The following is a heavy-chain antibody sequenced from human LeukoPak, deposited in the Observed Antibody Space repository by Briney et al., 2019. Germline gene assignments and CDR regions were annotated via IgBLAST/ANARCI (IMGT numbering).Heavy chain of an antibody. V-gene: IGHV3-30*02. CDR1: GFTFSHYG. Sequence: SGGSLRLSCAASGFTFSHYGMHWVRQAPGKGLEWVAFIRYSASDTYYADSVKGRFTISRDNAKNSLYLQMNSLRAEDTAVYYCARDHDSSGYYVGYWGQGTLVTVSS. J-gene: IGHJ4*02. CDR3: ARDHDSSGYYVGY. CDR2: IRYSASDT. D-gene: IGHD3-22*01.